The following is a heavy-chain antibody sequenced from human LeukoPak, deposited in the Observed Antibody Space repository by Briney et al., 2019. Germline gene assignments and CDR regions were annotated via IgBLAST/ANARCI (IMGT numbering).Heavy chain of an antibody. V-gene: IGHV1-69*02. J-gene: IGHJ5*02. Sequence: SVKVSCKASGGTFSSYTISWVRQAPGQGLEWMGRIIPILGIADYAQKFQGRVTITADKSTSTAYMELSSLRSEDTAVYYCARSSVVPAAISDPWGQGTLVTVSS. CDR2: IIPILGIA. CDR1: GGTFSSYT. CDR3: ARSSVVPAAISDP. D-gene: IGHD2-2*01.